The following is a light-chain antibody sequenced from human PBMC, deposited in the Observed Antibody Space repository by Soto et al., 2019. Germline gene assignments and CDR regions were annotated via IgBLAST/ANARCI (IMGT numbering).Light chain of an antibody. CDR2: GAS. V-gene: IGKV3-15*01. J-gene: IGKJ1*01. CDR3: QQYYNWPPLT. CDR1: QSVRSS. Sequence: EVVMTESPATLSVSPGERATLSCRASQSVRSSLAWYQQKPGQAPRLLVYGASTRATDIPARFSGSGSGTEFTLTISSLQPEDFAIYYCQQYYNWPPLTFGQGTKVEIK.